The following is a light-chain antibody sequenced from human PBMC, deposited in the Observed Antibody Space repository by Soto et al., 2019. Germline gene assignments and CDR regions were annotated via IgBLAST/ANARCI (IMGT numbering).Light chain of an antibody. CDR1: SSDIGGYNY. V-gene: IGLV2-8*01. J-gene: IGLJ1*01. CDR2: EVT. Sequence: QSALTQPPSASGSPGQSVTISCTGTSSDIGGYNYVSWYQQHPGKAPKLMIYEVTKRPSGVPDRFSGSKSGNTASLTVSGRQAEDEADYYCCSYAGSKNGVFGTGTKLTVL. CDR3: CSYAGSKNGV.